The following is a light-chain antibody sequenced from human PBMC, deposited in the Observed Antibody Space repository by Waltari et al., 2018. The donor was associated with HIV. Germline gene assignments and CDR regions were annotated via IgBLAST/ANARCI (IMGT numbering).Light chain of an antibody. CDR2: DAS. J-gene: IGKJ4*01. CDR1: QGIRNS. V-gene: IGKV1-NL1*01. CDR3: QQYYSTPPV. Sequence: DIQMTQSPSSLSASVGDRLPIPCRASQGIRNSLAWYQQKPGKAPKLLLYDASRLQSGVPSRFSGSGSGTDYTLTISSLQPEDFATYYCQQYYSTPPVFGGGTKVEIK.